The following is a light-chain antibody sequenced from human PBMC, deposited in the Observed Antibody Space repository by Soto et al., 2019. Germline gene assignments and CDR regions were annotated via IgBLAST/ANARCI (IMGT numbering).Light chain of an antibody. V-gene: IGLV2-14*01. CDR1: SIDIGGYNA. CDR3: NSFRVSHLYV. Sequence: LTQPASVSGSPGQTITISCTGTSIDIGGYNAVSWYQHHPGKAPKLIIYEVTHRPSGVSDRFSASKSGNTASLTISGLQAEDEADYYCNSFRVSHLYVFXTGTKVTVL. CDR2: EVT. J-gene: IGLJ1*01.